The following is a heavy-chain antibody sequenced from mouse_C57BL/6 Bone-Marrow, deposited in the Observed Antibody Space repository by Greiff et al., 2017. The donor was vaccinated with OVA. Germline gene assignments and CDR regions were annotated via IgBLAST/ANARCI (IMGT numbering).Heavy chain of an antibody. CDR1: GYTFTSYT. CDR2: INPSSGYT. J-gene: IGHJ1*03. V-gene: IGHV1-4*01. CDR3: AKFDYRYFDV. Sequence: VKLMESGAELARPGASVKMSCKASGYTFTSYTMHWVKQRPGQGLEWIGYINPSSGYTKYNQKFKDKATLTADKSSSTAYMQLSSLTSEDSAVYYCAKFDYRYFDVWGTGTTVTVSS.